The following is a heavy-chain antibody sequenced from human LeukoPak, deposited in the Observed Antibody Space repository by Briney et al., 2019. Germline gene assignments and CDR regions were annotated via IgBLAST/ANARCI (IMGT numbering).Heavy chain of an antibody. Sequence: GRSLRLSCAASGFTFSSCAMHWVRQAPGKGLEWVAVISYDGSNKYYADSVKGRFTISRDNSKNTLYLQMNSLRAEDTAVYYCARDDPSGYSSGWARWGQGTLVTVSS. CDR2: ISYDGSNK. D-gene: IGHD6-19*01. J-gene: IGHJ4*02. V-gene: IGHV3-30*04. CDR3: ARDDPSGYSSGWAR. CDR1: GFTFSSCA.